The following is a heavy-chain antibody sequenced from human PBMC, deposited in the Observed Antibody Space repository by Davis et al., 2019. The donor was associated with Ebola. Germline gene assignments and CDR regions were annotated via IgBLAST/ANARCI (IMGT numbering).Heavy chain of an antibody. CDR1: GFTFSSYA. J-gene: IGHJ6*02. CDR2: IRSKAYGGKP. V-gene: IGHV3-49*04. D-gene: IGHD6-6*01. CDR3: SRDLKQRPPSYYNGMDV. Sequence: GESLKISCAASGFTFSSYAMDWVRQAPGKGLEWVGFIRSKAYGGKPAYAASVKGRCTISRDDSKAIAYLQLDSLKTEDTAVYYCSRDLKQRPPSYYNGMDVWGQGTTVTVSS.